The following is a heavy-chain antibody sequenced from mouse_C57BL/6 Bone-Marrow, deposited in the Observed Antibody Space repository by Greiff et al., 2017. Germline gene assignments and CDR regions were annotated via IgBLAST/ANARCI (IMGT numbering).Heavy chain of an antibody. J-gene: IGHJ1*03. D-gene: IGHD1-1*01. CDR3: ARQGLFYYGSSELGFDV. V-gene: IGHV1-55*01. Sequence: QVQLQQPGAELVKPGASVKMSCKASGYTFTSYWITWVKQRPGQGLEWIGDIYPGSGSTNYNEKFKSKATLTVDTSSSTAYMQLSSLTSEDSAVYYCARQGLFYYGSSELGFDVWGTGTTVTVSS. CDR2: IYPGSGST. CDR1: GYTFTSYW.